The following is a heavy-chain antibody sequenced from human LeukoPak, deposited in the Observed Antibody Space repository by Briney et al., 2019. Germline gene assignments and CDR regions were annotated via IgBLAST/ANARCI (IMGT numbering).Heavy chain of an antibody. V-gene: IGHV4-61*02. CDR1: GDSISSGSYY. Sequence: SETLSLTCTVSGDSISSGSYYWSWIRQPAGKGLEWIGRIYTSGSTNYNPSLKSRVTISVDTSKNQFSLKLSSVTAADTAVYYCARDLKGYGSGSYYFDYWGQGTLVTVSS. CDR2: IYTSGST. D-gene: IGHD3-10*01. J-gene: IGHJ4*02. CDR3: ARDLKGYGSGSYYFDY.